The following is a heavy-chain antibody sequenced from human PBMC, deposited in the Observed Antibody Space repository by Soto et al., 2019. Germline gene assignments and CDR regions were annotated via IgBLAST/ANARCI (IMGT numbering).Heavy chain of an antibody. CDR3: ARDPGTGYCSGGYCYAPDF. V-gene: IGHV3-30-3*01. D-gene: IGHD2-15*01. CDR1: EFTFSDHA. J-gene: IGHJ4*02. Sequence: QVQLVESGGGVVQPGRSLRLSCTASEFTFSDHAMHWVRQAPGKGLEWVALLSYDGSHTYYADSLRGRFTISRDNSMNTLFLQMNSLRAEDTAVYYCARDPGTGYCSGGYCYAPDFWGQGTLVTVSS. CDR2: LSYDGSHT.